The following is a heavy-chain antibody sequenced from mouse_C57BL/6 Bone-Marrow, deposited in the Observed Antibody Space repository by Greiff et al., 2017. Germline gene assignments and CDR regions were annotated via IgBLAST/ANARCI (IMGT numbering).Heavy chain of an antibody. D-gene: IGHD1-1*01. CDR2: INPSNGGT. CDR1: GYTFTSYW. V-gene: IGHV1-53*01. Sequence: QVQLQQPGTELVKPGASVKLSCKASGYTFTSYWMHWVKQRPGQGLEWIGNINPSNGGTNYNEKFKGKATLTVDTSSSTAYMELHSLTSEDSAVYFCARDYGSSYWYFDVWGTGTTVTVSS. CDR3: ARDYGSSYWYFDV. J-gene: IGHJ1*03.